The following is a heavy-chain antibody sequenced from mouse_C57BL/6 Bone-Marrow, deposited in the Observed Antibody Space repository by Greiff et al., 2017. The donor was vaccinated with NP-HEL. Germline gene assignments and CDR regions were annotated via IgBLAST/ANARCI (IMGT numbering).Heavy chain of an antibody. Sequence: EVQGVESGGDLVKPEGSLKLSCAASGFTFSSYGMSWVRQTPDKRLEWVATISSGGSYTYYPDSVKGRFTISRDNAKNTLYLQMSSLKSEDTAMYYCARRGDAMDYWGQGTSVTVSS. V-gene: IGHV5-6*01. CDR1: GFTFSSYG. CDR3: ARRGDAMDY. J-gene: IGHJ4*01. CDR2: ISSGGSYT.